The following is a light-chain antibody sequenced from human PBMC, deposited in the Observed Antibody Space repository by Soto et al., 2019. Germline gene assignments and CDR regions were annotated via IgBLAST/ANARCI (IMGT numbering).Light chain of an antibody. CDR1: SSDVGSYNL. Sequence: QSVLTQPASVSGSPGQSITISCTGTSSDVGSYNLVSWHQQHPGKAPKLMIYEVSKRPSGVSNRFSGSKSGNTASLTISGLQAEDEADYYCCSYAGSSPFVFGTGTKVTVL. CDR2: EVS. CDR3: CSYAGSSPFV. V-gene: IGLV2-23*02. J-gene: IGLJ1*01.